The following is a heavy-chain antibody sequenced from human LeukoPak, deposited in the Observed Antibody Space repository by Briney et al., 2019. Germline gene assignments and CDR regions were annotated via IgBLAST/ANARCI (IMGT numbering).Heavy chain of an antibody. CDR2: ISSSSSYI. V-gene: IGHV3-21*01. D-gene: IGHD3-3*01. CDR1: GFTFSSYS. J-gene: IGHJ6*02. CDR3: ARGEEITIFGVVTYGMDV. Sequence: PGGSLRLSCAASGFTFSSYSMNWVRQALGKGLEWVSSISSSSSYIYYADSVKGRFTISRDNAKNSLYLQMNSLRAEDTAVYYCARGEEITIFGVVTYGMDVWGQGTTVTVSS.